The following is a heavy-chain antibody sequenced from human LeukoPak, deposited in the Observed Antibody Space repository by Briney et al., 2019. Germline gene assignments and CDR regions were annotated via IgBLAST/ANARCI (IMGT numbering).Heavy chain of an antibody. D-gene: IGHD5-12*01. CDR1: GFTFSPYG. Sequence: QSGGSLRLSCAASGFTFSPYGMHWVRQAPGKGLEWVAVISYDGSNQYYADSVKGRFTISRDNSKNTLYLQMNSLRAEDTAVYYCAKDGEWLRLEYYFDYWGQGTLVTVSS. CDR3: AKDGEWLRLEYYFDY. J-gene: IGHJ4*02. V-gene: IGHV3-30*18. CDR2: ISYDGSNQ.